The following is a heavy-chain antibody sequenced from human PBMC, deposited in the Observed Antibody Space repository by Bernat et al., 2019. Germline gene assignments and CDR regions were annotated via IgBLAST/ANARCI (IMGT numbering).Heavy chain of an antibody. J-gene: IGHJ3*02. CDR3: VRGGYCSGGICYSFNAFDI. D-gene: IGHD2-15*01. Sequence: EEQLVESGGGLVQPGGSLRLSCAASGFTFRNHEMNWVRQAPGKGLEWISYIRSSGSSIYYAESVKGRFTISRDDAKTSLYLEMNNLKVDDTAVYYCVRGGYCSGGICYSFNAFDIWGQGTMVTVSS. CDR1: GFTFRNHE. V-gene: IGHV3-48*03. CDR2: IRSSGSSI.